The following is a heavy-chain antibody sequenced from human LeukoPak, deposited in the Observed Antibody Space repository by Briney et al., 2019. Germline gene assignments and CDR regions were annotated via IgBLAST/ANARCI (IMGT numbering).Heavy chain of an antibody. J-gene: IGHJ4*02. V-gene: IGHV1-69*06. CDR2: IIPIFGTA. CDR3: ASAPSWDY. Sequence: SVKVSCKASVATVSSSAICWVRQPPGQGLEWMGRIIPIFGTANNAQKFQGRVAITADKSTSTAYMELSSLRSEDTGVYYCASAPSWDYWGQGTLVSASS. CDR1: VATVSSSA.